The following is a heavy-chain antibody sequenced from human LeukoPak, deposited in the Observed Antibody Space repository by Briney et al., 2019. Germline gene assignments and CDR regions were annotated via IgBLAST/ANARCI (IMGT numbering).Heavy chain of an antibody. Sequence: PSETLSLTCAVCGGSFSGYYWSWIRQPPGKGLEWIGEINHSGSTNYNPSLKSRVTISVDTSKNQFSLKLSSVTAADTAVYYCARQLWLSYGMDVWGQGTTVTVSS. CDR3: ARQLWLSYGMDV. D-gene: IGHD5-18*01. J-gene: IGHJ6*02. V-gene: IGHV4-34*09. CDR2: INHSGST. CDR1: GGSFSGYY.